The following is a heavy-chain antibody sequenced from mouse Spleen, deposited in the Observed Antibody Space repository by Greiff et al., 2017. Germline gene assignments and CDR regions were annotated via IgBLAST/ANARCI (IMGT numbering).Heavy chain of an antibody. J-gene: IGHJ3*01. CDR2: IYPGSGST. V-gene: IGHV1-55*01. D-gene: IGHD2-4*01. CDR3: ARGGNDYEDPWFAY. CDR1: GYTFTSYW. Sequence: QVQLQQPGAELVKPGASVKMSCKASGYTFTSYWITWVKQRPGQGLEWIGDIYPGSGSTNYNEKFKSKATLTVDTSSSTAYMQLSSLTSEDSAVYYCARGGNDYEDPWFAYWGQGTLVTVSA.